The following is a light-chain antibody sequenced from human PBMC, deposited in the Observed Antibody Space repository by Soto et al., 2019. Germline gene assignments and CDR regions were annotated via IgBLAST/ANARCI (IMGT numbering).Light chain of an antibody. J-gene: IGLJ3*02. CDR2: DVT. Sequence: QSALTQPRSVSGSPGQSVTISCTGTSSDVGAYNYVSWYQQHPGRAPKLVIYDVTKRPSGVPDRFSGSKSGNTASLTISGLQAEDEADYYCCSYAGSSLWVFGGGTQLTVL. V-gene: IGLV2-11*01. CDR1: SSDVGAYNY. CDR3: CSYAGSSLWV.